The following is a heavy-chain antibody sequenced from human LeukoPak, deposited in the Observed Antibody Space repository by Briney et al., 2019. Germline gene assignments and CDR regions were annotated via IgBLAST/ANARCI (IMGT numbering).Heavy chain of an antibody. V-gene: IGHV3-33*01. Sequence: PGGSLRLSCAASGFTFSSYGMHWVRQAPGKGLEWVAVIWYDGSNKYYADSVKGRFTISRDNYKNTLYLQMNSLRAEDTAVYYCARAFGEGTNYYYYYMDAWGKGTTVTVAS. CDR3: ARAFGEGTNYYYYYMDA. J-gene: IGHJ6*03. CDR1: GFTFSSYG. CDR2: IWYDGSNK. D-gene: IGHD3-10*01.